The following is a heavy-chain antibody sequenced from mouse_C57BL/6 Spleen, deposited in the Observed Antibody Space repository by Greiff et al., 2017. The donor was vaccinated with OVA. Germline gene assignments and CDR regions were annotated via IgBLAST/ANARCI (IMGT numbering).Heavy chain of an antibody. J-gene: IGHJ2*01. V-gene: IGHV1-82*01. Sequence: QVQLQQSGPELVKPGASVKISCKASGYAFSSSWMNWVKQRPGKGLEWIGRIYPGDGDTNYNGKFKGKATLTADKSSSTAYMQLSSLTSEDSAVYFCARWDYYSNYFDYWGQGTTLTVSS. CDR3: ARWDYYSNYFDY. CDR2: IYPGDGDT. D-gene: IGHD2-5*01. CDR1: GYAFSSSW.